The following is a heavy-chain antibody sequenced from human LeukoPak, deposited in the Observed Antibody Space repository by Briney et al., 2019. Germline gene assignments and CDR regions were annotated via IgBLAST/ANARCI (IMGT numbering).Heavy chain of an antibody. D-gene: IGHD3-22*01. CDR3: ARDVVGYYDSSGYYLSAFDI. V-gene: IGHV3-21*01. CDR2: ISSSSSYI. Sequence: PGGSLRLSCAASGFTFSSYSMNWVRQAPGKGLEWVSCISSSSSYIYNADSVKGRFTISRDNAKNSLYLQMNSLRAEDTAVYYCARDVVGYYDSSGYYLSAFDIWGQGTMVTVSS. J-gene: IGHJ3*02. CDR1: GFTFSSYS.